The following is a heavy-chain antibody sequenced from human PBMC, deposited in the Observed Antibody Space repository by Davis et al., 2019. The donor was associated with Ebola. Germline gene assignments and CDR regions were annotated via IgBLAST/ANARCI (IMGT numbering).Heavy chain of an antibody. CDR2: MNPNSGNT. CDR3: ARDGPDYYGLDV. Sequence: ASVKVSCKASGYTFTSYGISWVRQAPGQGLEWMGWMNPNSGNTGYAQKFQGRVTMTRNTSISTAYMELSSLRSEDTAVYYCARDGPDYYGLDVWGQGTAVAVSS. V-gene: IGHV1-8*02. J-gene: IGHJ6*02. CDR1: GYTFTSYG.